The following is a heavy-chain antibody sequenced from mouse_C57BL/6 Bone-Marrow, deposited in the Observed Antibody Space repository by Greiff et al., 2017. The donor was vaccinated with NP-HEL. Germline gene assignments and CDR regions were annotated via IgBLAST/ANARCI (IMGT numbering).Heavy chain of an antibody. D-gene: IGHD4-1*01. J-gene: IGHJ2*01. CDR2: INPSTGGT. CDR3: ARTKLGRPDY. Sequence: VQLQQSGPELVKPGASVKISCKASGYSFTGYYMNWVKQSPEKSLEWIGEINPSTGGTTYNQKFKAKATLTVDKSSSTAYMQLKSLTSEDSAVYYCARTKLGRPDYWGQGTTLTVSS. CDR1: GYSFTGYY. V-gene: IGHV1-42*01.